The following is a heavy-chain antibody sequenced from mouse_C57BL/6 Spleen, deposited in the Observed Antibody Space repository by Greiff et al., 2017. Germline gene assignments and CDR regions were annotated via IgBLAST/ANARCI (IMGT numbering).Heavy chain of an antibody. CDR2: IYPGSGST. V-gene: IGHV1-55*01. J-gene: IGHJ2*01. Sequence: QVQLKQSGAELMKPGASVKMSCKASGYTFTSYWITWVKQRPGQGLEWIGDIYPGSGSTNYNEKFKSKATLTVDTSSSTAYMQLSSLTSEDSAVYYCARPYRGYFDYWGQGTTLTVSS. CDR1: GYTFTSYW. D-gene: IGHD2-14*01. CDR3: ARPYRGYFDY.